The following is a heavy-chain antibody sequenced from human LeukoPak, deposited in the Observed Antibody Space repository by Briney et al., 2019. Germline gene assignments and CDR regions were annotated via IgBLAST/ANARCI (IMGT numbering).Heavy chain of an antibody. V-gene: IGHV3-30*18. D-gene: IGHD2-15*01. J-gene: IGHJ6*02. Sequence: GGSLRLSCAASGFTFSNYGMHWVRQAPGKGLEWVAVISYDGSNKYYADSVKGRFTISRDNSKNTLYLQMNSLRAEDTAVYYCAKSGYCGGGSCYYYGMDVWGQGTTVTVSS. CDR2: ISYDGSNK. CDR3: AKSGYCGGGSCYYYGMDV. CDR1: GFTFSNYG.